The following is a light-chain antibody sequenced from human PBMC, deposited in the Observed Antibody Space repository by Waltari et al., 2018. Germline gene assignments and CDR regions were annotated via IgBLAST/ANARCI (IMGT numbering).Light chain of an antibody. Sequence: EIQMTQSPSSVSASAGDTVSITCRASQAISSWLAWYQQKPGDSPNLQIYHASNLQSGVPARVSGSGSGTDFTLTISSLRPEDSATYYCQQGSAFPPTFGQGTKVEV. CDR3: QQGSAFPPT. V-gene: IGKV1-12*01. CDR1: QAISSW. J-gene: IGKJ1*01. CDR2: HAS.